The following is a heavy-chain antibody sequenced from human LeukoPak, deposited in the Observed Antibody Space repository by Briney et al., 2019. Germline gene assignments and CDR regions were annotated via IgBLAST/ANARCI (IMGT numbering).Heavy chain of an antibody. D-gene: IGHD5-18*01. CDR3: ARGYSPSSYYYYMDV. CDR2: IYYSGST. J-gene: IGHJ6*03. Sequence: KASETLSLTCTVSGGSISSYYWTWIRQPPGEGLEWIGHIYYSGSTKYNPSLMSRVTISLDTSMDQFSLKLSSVTAADTAVYYCARGYSPSSYYYYMDVWGKGTTVTISS. CDR1: GGSISSYY. V-gene: IGHV4-59*01.